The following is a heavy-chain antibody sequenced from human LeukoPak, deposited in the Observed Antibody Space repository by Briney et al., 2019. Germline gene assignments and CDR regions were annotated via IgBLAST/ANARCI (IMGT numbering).Heavy chain of an antibody. CDR2: IKQDGSER. Sequence: GGSLRLSCAASGFTFSSYWMSWVRQAPGKGLEWVANIKQDGSERYYVDSVKGRFTISRDNAKNSLYLQMNSLRAEDTAVYYCASQPYYYDSSGYYPRRGFDYWGQGTLVTVSS. D-gene: IGHD3-22*01. J-gene: IGHJ4*02. CDR1: GFTFSSYW. V-gene: IGHV3-7*01. CDR3: ASQPYYYDSSGYYPRRGFDY.